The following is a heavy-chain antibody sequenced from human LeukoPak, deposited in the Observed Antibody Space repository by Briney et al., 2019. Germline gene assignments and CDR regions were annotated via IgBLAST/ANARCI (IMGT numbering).Heavy chain of an antibody. CDR3: ANDYYGSGDFDY. CDR1: GFTFSNYE. J-gene: IGHJ4*02. D-gene: IGHD3-10*01. V-gene: IGHV3-48*03. Sequence: GGSLILSCAASGFTFSNYEMNWVRQAPGKGLEWVSYISSGGSTIYYADSVRGRFTISRDDAKNSLYLQMNSLRAEDTAVYYCANDYYGSGDFDYWGQGTLVTVSS. CDR2: ISSGGSTI.